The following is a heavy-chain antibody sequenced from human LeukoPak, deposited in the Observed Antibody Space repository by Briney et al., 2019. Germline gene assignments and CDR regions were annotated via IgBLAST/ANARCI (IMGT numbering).Heavy chain of an antibody. CDR1: GGSISSYY. J-gene: IGHJ6*03. D-gene: IGHD2-2*02. CDR2: IYYSGST. V-gene: IGHV4-59*01. CDR3: ARGGDVVVVPAAISYYYYYMDV. Sequence: PSETLSLTCTVSGGSISSYYWSWIRQPPGKGLEWIGYIYYSGSTNYNPSLKSRVTISVDTSKNQFSLKLSSVTAADTAVYYCARGGDVVVVPAAISYYYYYMDVWGKGTTVTVPS.